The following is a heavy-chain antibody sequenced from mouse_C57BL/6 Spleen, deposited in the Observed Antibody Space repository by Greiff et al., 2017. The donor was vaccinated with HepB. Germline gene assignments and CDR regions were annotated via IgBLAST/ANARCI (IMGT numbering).Heavy chain of an antibody. CDR3: ARQNYYYGSSGVEYYFDY. J-gene: IGHJ2*01. V-gene: IGHV5-12*01. Sequence: EVKLMESGGGLVQPGGSLKLSCAASGFTFSDYYMYWVRQTPEKRLEWVAYISNGGGSTYYPDTVKGRFTISRDNAKNTLYLQMSRLKSEDTAMYYCARQNYYYGSSGVEYYFDYWGQGTTLTVSS. CDR2: ISNGGGST. D-gene: IGHD1-1*01. CDR1: GFTFSDYY.